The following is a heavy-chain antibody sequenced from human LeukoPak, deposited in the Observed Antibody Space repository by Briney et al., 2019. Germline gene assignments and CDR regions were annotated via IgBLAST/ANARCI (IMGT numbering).Heavy chain of an antibody. CDR1: GYTFTSYG. CDR2: ISAYNGNT. CDR3: ATQATHGYYFDY. V-gene: IGHV1-18*01. J-gene: IGHJ4*02. Sequence: ASVKVSCKASGYTFTSYGISWVRQAPGQGLEWMGWISAYNGNTNYAQKLQGRVTMTRDTSTSTVYMELSSLRSEDTAVYYCATQATHGYYFDYWGQGTLVTVSS.